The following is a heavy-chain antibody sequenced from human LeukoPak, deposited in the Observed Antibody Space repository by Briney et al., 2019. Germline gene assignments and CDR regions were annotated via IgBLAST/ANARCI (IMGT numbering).Heavy chain of an antibody. D-gene: IGHD6-13*01. CDR2: IYPGDSDT. J-gene: IGHJ6*02. CDR3: ARHFSTLAGPPGYYDYYYGMDV. Sequence: GESLKISWTRFGYRFASYWVGGVRQMPGKGLEWMGIIYPGDSDTRYSPSFQGQVTISADKSISTAYLQWSSLKASDTAMYYCARHFSTLAGPPGYYDYYYGMDVWGQGTTVTVSS. CDR1: GYRFASYW. V-gene: IGHV5-51*01.